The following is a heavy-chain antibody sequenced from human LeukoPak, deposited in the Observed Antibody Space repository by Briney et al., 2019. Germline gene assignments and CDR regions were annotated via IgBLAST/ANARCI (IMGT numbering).Heavy chain of an antibody. Sequence: GGSLRLSCAAHGYHFSRQWMSRVRQAPGKGLEWVANIKEDGTVKYYVESVKGRFTISRDNAKNSLYLQMNSLRAEDTAVYYCAASITMFDYWGQGTLVTVSS. CDR2: IKEDGTVK. V-gene: IGHV3-7*02. D-gene: IGHD3-10*01. CDR3: AASITMFDY. J-gene: IGHJ4*02. CDR1: GYHFSRQW.